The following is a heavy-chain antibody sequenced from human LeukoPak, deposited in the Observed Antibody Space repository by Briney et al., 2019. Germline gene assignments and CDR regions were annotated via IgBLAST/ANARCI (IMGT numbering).Heavy chain of an antibody. V-gene: IGHV4-39*01. CDR3: ANAIDSSGYYYGDAFDI. CDR2: IYYSGST. Sequence: PSETLSLTCTVSGGSISSSSYYWGWIRQPPGKGLEWIGSIYYSGSTYYNPSLKSRVTISVDTSKNQFSLKLSSVTAADTAVYYCANAIDSSGYYYGDAFDIWGQGTMVTVSS. J-gene: IGHJ3*02. CDR1: GGSISSSSYY. D-gene: IGHD3-22*01.